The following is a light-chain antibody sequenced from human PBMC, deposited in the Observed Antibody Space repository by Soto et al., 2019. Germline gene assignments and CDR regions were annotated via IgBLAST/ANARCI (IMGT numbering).Light chain of an antibody. CDR1: HDISNV. V-gene: IGKV1-33*01. CDR2: DAS. Sequence: IQMTQSPSALSTLLGSRITSTCQASHDISNVLHWYQQQPGKAPKVLIYDASNLQTGVPSRFSGRGSGKDFTFTISSLQPDDSGTYYCQQFYDRPLTFGQGTKVDI. CDR3: QQFYDRPLT. J-gene: IGKJ1*01.